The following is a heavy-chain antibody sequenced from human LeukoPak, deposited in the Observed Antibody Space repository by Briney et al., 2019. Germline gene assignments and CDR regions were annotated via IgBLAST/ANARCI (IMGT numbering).Heavy chain of an antibody. J-gene: IGHJ4*02. CDR2: IYTSGST. Sequence: SETLSLTCTVSGGSISSYYWSWIRQPAGKGLEWIGRIYTSGSTNYNPSLKSRVTISVDKSKNQFSLELSSVTAADTAVYYCAREETTWSVWFDYWGQGTLVTVSS. CDR3: AREETTWSVWFDY. V-gene: IGHV4-4*07. CDR1: GGSISSYY. D-gene: IGHD3-16*01.